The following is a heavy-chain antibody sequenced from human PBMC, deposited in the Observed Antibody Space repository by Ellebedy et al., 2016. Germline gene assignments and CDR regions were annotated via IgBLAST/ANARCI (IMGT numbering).Heavy chain of an antibody. CDR2: ISSGSSYI. V-gene: IGHV3-21*01. D-gene: IGHD6-25*01. CDR3: ARAASFDI. CDR1: GFTFSSYT. J-gene: IGHJ3*02. Sequence: GESLKISCAASGFTFSSYTMNWVRQAPGRGLEWVSSISSGSSYIYYADSVKGRFTISRDNAKNSLYLQMNSLRAEDTAVYYCARAASFDIWGQGTMVTVSS.